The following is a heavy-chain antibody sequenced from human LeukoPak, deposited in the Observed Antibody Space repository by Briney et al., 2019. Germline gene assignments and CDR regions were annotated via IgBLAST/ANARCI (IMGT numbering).Heavy chain of an antibody. Sequence: ASVKVSCKASGGTFSSYAISWVRQAPGQGLEWMGRIIPILGIANYAQKFQGRVTITADKPTSTAYMELSSLRSEDTAVYYCARDRSGAVREDYWGQGTLVTVSS. J-gene: IGHJ4*02. CDR2: IIPILGIA. CDR1: GGTFSSYA. D-gene: IGHD3-10*01. CDR3: ARDRSGAVREDY. V-gene: IGHV1-69*04.